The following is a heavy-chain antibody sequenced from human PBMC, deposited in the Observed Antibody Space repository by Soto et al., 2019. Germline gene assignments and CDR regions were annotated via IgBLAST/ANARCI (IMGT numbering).Heavy chain of an antibody. CDR1: GGSFSGYY. CDR3: ARGRITMVRGVIKRGPYYFDY. Sequence: QVQLQQWGAGLLKPSETLSLTCAVYGGSFSGYYWSWIRQPPGKGLEWIGEINHSGSTNYNPSLKSRVTISVDTSKNQFSLKLGSVTAADTAVYYCARGRITMVRGVIKRGPYYFDYWGQGTLVTVSS. J-gene: IGHJ4*02. D-gene: IGHD3-10*01. CDR2: INHSGST. V-gene: IGHV4-34*01.